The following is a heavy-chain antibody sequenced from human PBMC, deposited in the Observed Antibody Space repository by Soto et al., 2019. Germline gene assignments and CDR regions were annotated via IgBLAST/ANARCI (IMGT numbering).Heavy chain of an antibody. D-gene: IGHD5-12*01. V-gene: IGHV3-7*01. CDR1: GFTFSSYW. Sequence: QPGGSLRLSCAASGFTFSSYWMSWVRQAPGKGLEWVANIKQDGSEKYYVDSVKGRFTISRDNAKNSLYLQMNSLRAEDTAVYYCARGLKTWDGYNANYYLGMDVWGQGTTVTVSS. CDR2: IKQDGSEK. CDR3: ARGLKTWDGYNANYYLGMDV. J-gene: IGHJ6*02.